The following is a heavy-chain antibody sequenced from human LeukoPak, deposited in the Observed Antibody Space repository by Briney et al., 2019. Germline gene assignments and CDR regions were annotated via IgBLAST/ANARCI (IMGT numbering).Heavy chain of an antibody. CDR3: ARDRDGTGNYPLDY. V-gene: IGHV3-23*01. Sequence: GGSLRLSCAASGFTFSKYAMSWVRQASGKGLEWVSGISGSGGGPYYADYVKGRFTISRDNSKNTLYLQMNSLRADDTAVYYCARDRDGTGNYPLDYWGQGTLVIVSS. CDR1: GFTFSKYA. CDR2: ISGSGGGP. J-gene: IGHJ4*02. D-gene: IGHD3-10*01.